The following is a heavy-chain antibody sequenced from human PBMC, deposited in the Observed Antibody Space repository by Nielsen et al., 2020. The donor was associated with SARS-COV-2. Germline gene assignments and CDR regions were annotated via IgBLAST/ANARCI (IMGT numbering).Heavy chain of an antibody. CDR3: AKSTHDTMIVVVITDAFDI. CDR1: GFTFSSYA. J-gene: IGHJ3*02. Sequence: GESLKISCAASGFTFSSYAMSWVRQAPGKGLEWVSSISSSSSYIYYADSVKGRFTISRDNSKNTLYLQMNSLRAEDTAVYYCAKSTHDTMIVVVITDAFDIWGQGTMVTVSS. D-gene: IGHD3-22*01. CDR2: ISSSSSYI. V-gene: IGHV3-23*01.